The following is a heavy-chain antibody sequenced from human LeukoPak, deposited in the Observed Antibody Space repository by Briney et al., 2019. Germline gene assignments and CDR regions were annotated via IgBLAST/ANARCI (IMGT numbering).Heavy chain of an antibody. J-gene: IGHJ4*02. Sequence: ASVKVSCKASGYTFTSYGISWVRQAPGQGLEWMGWISAYNGNTNYAQKLQGRVTMTTDTSTSTAYMELRSLRSDDTAVYYCARSHVGYCSSTSCYTFHFDYWGQGTLVTVSS. CDR3: ARSHVGYCSSTSCYTFHFDY. D-gene: IGHD2-2*02. V-gene: IGHV1-18*01. CDR1: GYTFTSYG. CDR2: ISAYNGNT.